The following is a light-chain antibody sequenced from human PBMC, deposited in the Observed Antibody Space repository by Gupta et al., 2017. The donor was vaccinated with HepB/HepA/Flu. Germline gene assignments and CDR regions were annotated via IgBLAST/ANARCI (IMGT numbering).Light chain of an antibody. J-gene: IGLJ3*02. Sequence: QSALTQPASVSGSPGQSITISCTGTSSDVGGYNSVSWYQQYPGKAPKLLIYDVTARPSGISTRFSASKSGNTASLTISGLQTEDEADYFCSSFTRSTSTLVLFGEGTKVTVL. V-gene: IGLV2-14*03. CDR1: SSDVGGYNS. CDR2: DVT. CDR3: SSFTRSTSTLVL.